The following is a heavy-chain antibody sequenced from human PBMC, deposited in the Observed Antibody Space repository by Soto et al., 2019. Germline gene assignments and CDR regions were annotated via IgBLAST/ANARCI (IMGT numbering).Heavy chain of an antibody. V-gene: IGHV1-8*01. J-gene: IGHJ6*02. Sequence: ASVKVSCKASGYTFTSYDSNWVRQATGQGLEWMGWMNPNSGNTGYAQKFQGRVTMTRNTSISTAYMELSSLSSEDTAVYYCARKKLWSTYYGMDVWGQGTTVTVSS. CDR3: ARKKLWSTYYGMDV. CDR1: GYTFTSYD. D-gene: IGHD5-18*01. CDR2: MNPNSGNT.